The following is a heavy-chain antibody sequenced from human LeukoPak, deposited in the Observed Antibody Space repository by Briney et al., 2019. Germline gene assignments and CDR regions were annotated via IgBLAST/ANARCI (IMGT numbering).Heavy chain of an antibody. CDR2: IYTSGST. CDR3: ARVRSGYYYVRYYYCYMDV. D-gene: IGHD3-22*01. Sequence: SETLSLTCTVSGGSISSGSYYWSWIRQPAGKGLEWIGRIYTSGSTNYNPSLKSRVTISVDTSKNQFSLKLSSVTAADTAVYYCARVRSGYYYVRYYYCYMDVWGKGTTVTISS. V-gene: IGHV4-61*02. J-gene: IGHJ6*03. CDR1: GGSISSGSYY.